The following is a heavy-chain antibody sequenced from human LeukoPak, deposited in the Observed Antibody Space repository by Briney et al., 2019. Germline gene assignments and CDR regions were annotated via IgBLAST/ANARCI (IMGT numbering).Heavy chain of an antibody. CDR3: ARLYFNYYMDV. Sequence: SETLSLTCTVSGGSISSYYWSWIRQPPGKGLEWIGYIYYSGSTNYSPSLKSRVTISVDTSKNQFSLKLSSMATADTAVYYCARLYFNYYMDVWGKGTTVTVSS. CDR1: GGSISSYY. CDR2: IYYSGST. V-gene: IGHV4-59*01. J-gene: IGHJ6*03.